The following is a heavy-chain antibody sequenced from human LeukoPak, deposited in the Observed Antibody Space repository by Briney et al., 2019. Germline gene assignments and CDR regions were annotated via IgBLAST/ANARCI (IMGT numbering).Heavy chain of an antibody. CDR1: GGSFSGYY. J-gene: IGHJ5*02. D-gene: IGHD3-10*01. CDR2: INHSGST. CDR3: ARQYKVTMVRGAPIYWFDP. V-gene: IGHV4-34*01. Sequence: SETLSLTCAVYGGSFSGYYWSWLRQPPGKGLEWIGEINHSGSTNYNPSLKSRVTISVDTSKNQFSLKLSSVTAADTAVYYCARQYKVTMVRGAPIYWFDPWGQGTLVTVSS.